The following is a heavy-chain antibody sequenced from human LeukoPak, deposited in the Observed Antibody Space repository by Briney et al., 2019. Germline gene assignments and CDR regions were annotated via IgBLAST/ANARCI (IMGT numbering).Heavy chain of an antibody. V-gene: IGHV3-21*01. D-gene: IGHD3-10*01. CDR3: VRDRSPGYFDY. CDR1: GFTFSSYR. J-gene: IGHJ4*02. CDR2: ISSSHNNI. Sequence: PGGSLRLSCADSGFTFSSYRMNWVRQAPGKGLDWVSSISSSHNNIYYADSVKGRFSISRDNAKNSLFLQMNSLRAEDTAVYYCVRDRSPGYFDYWGQGTLVTVSS.